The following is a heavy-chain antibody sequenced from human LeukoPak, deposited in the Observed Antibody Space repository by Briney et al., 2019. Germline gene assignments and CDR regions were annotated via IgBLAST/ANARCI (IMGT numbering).Heavy chain of an antibody. D-gene: IGHD4-17*01. CDR2: IYYTGSPT. V-gene: IGHV4-39*07. CDR1: GGSISSYY. CDR3: ARDFLRDYGDPFDS. J-gene: IGHJ4*02. Sequence: SETLSLTCTVSGGSISSYYWGWIRQPPGKGLEWIGTIYYTGSPTFYNPSLKSRLTISVDTSKSHFSLKLTSVTAADMAVYYCARDFLRDYGDPFDSWGQGTLVTVSS.